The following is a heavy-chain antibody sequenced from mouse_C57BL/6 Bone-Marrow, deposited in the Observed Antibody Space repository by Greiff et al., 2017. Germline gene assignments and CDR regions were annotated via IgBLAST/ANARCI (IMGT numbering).Heavy chain of an antibody. V-gene: IGHV1-81*01. D-gene: IGHD1-1*01. CDR3: ARDGAPTERFAY. CDR1: GYTFTSYG. Sequence: VQVVESGAELARPGASVKLSCKASGYTFTSYGISWVKQRTGQGLEWIGEIYPRSGNTYYNEKFKGKATLTADKSSSTAYMELRSLTSEDSAVYFCARDGAPTERFAYWGQGTLVTVSA. CDR2: IYPRSGNT. J-gene: IGHJ3*01.